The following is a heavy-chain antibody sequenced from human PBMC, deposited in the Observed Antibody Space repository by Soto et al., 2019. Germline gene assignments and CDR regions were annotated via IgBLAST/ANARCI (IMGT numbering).Heavy chain of an antibody. CDR3: ARHIFSGYHDSSGHPADY. V-gene: IGHV5-10-1*01. CDR1: GYSFTSYW. D-gene: IGHD3-22*01. J-gene: IGHJ4*02. Sequence: GESLKISCKGSGYSFTSYWISWVRQMPGKGLEWMGRIDPSDSYTNYSPSFQGHVTISADKSISTAYLQWSSLKASDTAMYYCARHIFSGYHDSSGHPADYWGQGTLVTVSS. CDR2: IDPSDSYT.